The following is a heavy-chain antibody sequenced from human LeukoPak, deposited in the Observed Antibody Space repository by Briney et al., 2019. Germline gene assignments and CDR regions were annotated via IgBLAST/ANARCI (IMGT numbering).Heavy chain of an antibody. CDR1: GYTFTGYY. CDR2: IIPILGIA. D-gene: IGHD1-26*01. J-gene: IGHJ4*02. CDR3: ARGRAYSIDY. Sequence: SVKVSCKASGYTFTGYYMHWVRQAPGQGLEWMGRIIPILGIANYAQKFQGRVTITADKSTSTAYMELSSLRSEDTAVYYCARGRAYSIDYWGQGTLVTVSS. V-gene: IGHV1-69*04.